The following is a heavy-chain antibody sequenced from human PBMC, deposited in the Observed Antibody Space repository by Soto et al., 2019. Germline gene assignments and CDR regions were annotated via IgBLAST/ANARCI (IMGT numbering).Heavy chain of an antibody. CDR1: GFNFHKDS. Sequence: GFPGPSCPAPGFNFHKDSKPLGRTAPRAGLEYVSAISDAGGSRFHADAVKGRFTISRDNARAALFLQMSSLRAEDTAVYYCVKGTRGEYYYYYNGVDVWGQGTTVTVSS. CDR2: ISDAGGSR. J-gene: IGHJ6*02. D-gene: IGHD3-16*01. V-gene: IGHV3-64D*06. CDR3: VKGTRGEYYYYYNGVDV.